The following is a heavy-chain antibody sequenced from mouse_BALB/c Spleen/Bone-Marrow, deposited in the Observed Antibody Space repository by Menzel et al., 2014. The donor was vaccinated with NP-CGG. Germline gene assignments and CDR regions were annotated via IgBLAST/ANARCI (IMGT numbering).Heavy chain of an antibody. CDR3: ASHDGYYVGWYFDV. D-gene: IGHD2-3*01. V-gene: IGHV1-14*01. CDR1: GYTFTSYV. Sequence: VQLQQSGPELVKPGTSVKMSCKASGYTFTSYVMHWVKQKPGQGPEWIGYIIPYNDGTKYNEKFKGKATLTSDKSSSTAYMELSSLTSEDSAVYYCASHDGYYVGWYFDVWGAGTTVTVSS. CDR2: IIPYNDGT. J-gene: IGHJ1*01.